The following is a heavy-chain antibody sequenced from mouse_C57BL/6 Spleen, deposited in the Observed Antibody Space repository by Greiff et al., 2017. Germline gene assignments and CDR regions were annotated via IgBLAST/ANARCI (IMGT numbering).Heavy chain of an antibody. CDR3: ASYYGSSYDYAMDY. J-gene: IGHJ4*01. CDR1: GYTFTSYW. CDR2: INPSSGYT. V-gene: IGHV1-7*01. Sequence: QVHVKQSGAELAKPGASVKLSCKASGYTFTSYWMHWVKQRPGQGLEWIGYINPSSGYTKYNQKFKDKATLTADKSSSTAYMQLSSLTYEDSAVYYCASYYGSSYDYAMDYWGQGTSGTVSS. D-gene: IGHD1-1*01.